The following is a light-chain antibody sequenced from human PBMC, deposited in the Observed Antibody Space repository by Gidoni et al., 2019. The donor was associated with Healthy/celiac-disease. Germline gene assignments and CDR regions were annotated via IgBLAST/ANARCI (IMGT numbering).Light chain of an antibody. CDR1: QSISSY. Sequence: DIQMTQSPSSLSASVGDRVTITCRASQSISSYLNWYQQRPGKAPKLLIDAASSLQSGVPSRFSSSGSGTDFTLTIRSLQPEDLANYYCQQSYSTPWTFXQXTKVEIK. V-gene: IGKV1-39*01. J-gene: IGKJ1*01. CDR3: QQSYSTPWT. CDR2: AAS.